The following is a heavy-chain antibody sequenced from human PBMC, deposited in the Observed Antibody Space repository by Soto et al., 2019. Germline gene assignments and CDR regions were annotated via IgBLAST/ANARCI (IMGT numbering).Heavy chain of an antibody. D-gene: IGHD6-19*01. J-gene: IGHJ4*02. CDR3: ARVSATGWHVNGRDYFDH. V-gene: IGHV3-11*01. CDR1: GFIVSNCY. Sequence: GGAPRLSFTASGFIVSNCYMSWIRPARGEGLEWVSSISSRDLSIYYADPVKGRFTIFRDNAKDSLFLHMSDLRAADTAIYYCARVSATGWHVNGRDYFDHWGLGTLVTVSS. CDR2: ISSRDLSI.